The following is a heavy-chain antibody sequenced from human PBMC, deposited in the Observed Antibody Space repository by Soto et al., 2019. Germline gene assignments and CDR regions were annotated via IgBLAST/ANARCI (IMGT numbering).Heavy chain of an antibody. D-gene: IGHD6-19*01. CDR1: GGTFSSYA. CDR2: IIPIFGTA. J-gene: IGHJ5*02. V-gene: IGHV1-69*06. CDR3: ARDGSSGWYEWWFDP. Sequence: QVQLGQSGAEVKKPGSSVKVSCKASGGTFSSYAISWVRQAPGQGLEWLGGIIPIFGTANYAQKFQGRVAITADKATRTAYMELSSLRSEDTAVYYCARDGSSGWYEWWFDPWGQGTLVTVSS.